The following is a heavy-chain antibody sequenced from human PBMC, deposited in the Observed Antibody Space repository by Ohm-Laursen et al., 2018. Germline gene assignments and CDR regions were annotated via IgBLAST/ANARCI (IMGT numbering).Heavy chain of an antibody. CDR3: VLGWSTGVDI. CDR2: VAPSSGGT. V-gene: IGHV1-2*06. J-gene: IGHJ6*02. Sequence: SVKVSCKASGYTFTGYYMHWVRQAPGQGLEWVGRVAPSSGGTNFAQKFQGRVTMTRDTSITTAYMELSGLISDDTAVYYCVLGWSTGVDIWGQGTTVTVSS. CDR1: GYTFTGYY. D-gene: IGHD3-3*01.